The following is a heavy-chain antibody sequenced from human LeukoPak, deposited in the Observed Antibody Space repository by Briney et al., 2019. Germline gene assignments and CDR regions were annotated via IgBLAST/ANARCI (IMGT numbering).Heavy chain of an antibody. CDR3: TRGVAMSHHAIIDY. CDR1: GYSVSSGCF. V-gene: IGHV4-38-2*01. D-gene: IGHD2-8*01. Sequence: SETLSLTCAVSGYSVSSGCFWGLIRQPPGKGLEWIATIYHNGSTHYNPSLNGLVTISVESSNNQFSRKMSSGTAADTTFYYCTRGVAMSHHAIIDYWGQGTLATVSS. CDR2: IYHNGST. J-gene: IGHJ4*02.